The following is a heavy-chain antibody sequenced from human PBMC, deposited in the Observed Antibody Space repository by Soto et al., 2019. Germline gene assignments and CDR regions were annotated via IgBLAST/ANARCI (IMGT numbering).Heavy chain of an antibody. V-gene: IGHV3-20*04. J-gene: IGHJ6*02. CDR1: GFTFDDYG. CDR3: ARDLGYSYGYSYYYGMDV. D-gene: IGHD5-18*01. CDR2: INWNGGST. Sequence: SLRLSCAASGFTFDDYGMSWVRQAPGKGLEWVSGINWNGGSTGYADSVKGRFTISRDNAKNSLYLQMNSLRAEDTALYYCARDLGYSYGYSYYYGMDVWGQGTTVTVSS.